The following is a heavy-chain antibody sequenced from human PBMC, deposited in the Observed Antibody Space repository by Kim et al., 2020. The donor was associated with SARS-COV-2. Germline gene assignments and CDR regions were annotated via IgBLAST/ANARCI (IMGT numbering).Heavy chain of an antibody. D-gene: IGHD2-21*01. CDR3: ARLEGGIVTPPDF. CDR1: GYRFTDKW. Sequence: GESLKISCEASGYRFTDKWLGWVRQRPGKGLEWVGAIYPGDSDDYYGPTFQGHVTISVDRSISKAYLQWSSLKASDSAMYYCARLEGGIVTPPDFWGQGT. J-gene: IGHJ1*01. V-gene: IGHV5-51*01. CDR2: IYPGDSDD.